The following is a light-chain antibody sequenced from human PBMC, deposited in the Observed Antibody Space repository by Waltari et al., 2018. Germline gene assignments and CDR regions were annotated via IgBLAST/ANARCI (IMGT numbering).Light chain of an antibody. V-gene: IGLV2-14*03. CDR1: SSDVGGYNY. CDR3: SSYTSSSTLEGV. CDR2: DVS. J-gene: IGLJ2*01. Sequence: QSALTQSASVSGSPGQSITISCTGTSSDVGGYNYVSWYQQHPGKAPKLMIYDVSNRPSGVSNRFSGSKSGNTASLTISGLQAEDEADYYCSSYTSSSTLEGVFGGGTKLTVL.